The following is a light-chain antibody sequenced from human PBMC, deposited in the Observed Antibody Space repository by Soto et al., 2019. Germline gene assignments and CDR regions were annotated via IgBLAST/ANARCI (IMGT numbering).Light chain of an antibody. V-gene: IGLV2-14*01. CDR3: SSHAGPLGV. J-gene: IGLJ3*02. CDR2: EVS. Sequence: QSALTQPASVSGSPGQSITISCTGTSSDIGDSNFVSWYQQHPGKAPKLIIFEVSTRPSGVSNRFSGSKSDNTASLTISALKAEDEAHYSCSSHAGPLGVFGGGPKVNVL. CDR1: SSDIGDSNF.